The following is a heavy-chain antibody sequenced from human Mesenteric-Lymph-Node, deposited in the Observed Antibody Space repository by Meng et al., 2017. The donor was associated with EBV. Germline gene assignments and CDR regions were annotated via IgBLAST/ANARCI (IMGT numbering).Heavy chain of an antibody. CDR1: GASVTSRTSY. CDR3: ASGLLHTSMPY. V-gene: IGHV4-39*01. CDR2: IYYSGNT. D-gene: IGHD2-15*01. J-gene: IGHJ4*02. Sequence: SVPGLVSSSHPLSLSCLVSGASVTSRTSYWCSIRQPPGTGLEWIGSIYYSGNTYYNPSLKSRVTISADTSKNQFSLKLTSVTAADTAVYYCASGLLHTSMPYWGQGILVTVSS.